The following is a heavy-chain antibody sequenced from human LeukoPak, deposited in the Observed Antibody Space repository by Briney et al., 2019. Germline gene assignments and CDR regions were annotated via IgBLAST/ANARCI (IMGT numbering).Heavy chain of an antibody. Sequence: PGGSLRLSCAASGFTFSSYWISWVRQAPGKGLEWVANIKQDGSEKYYVDSVKGRFTISRDNAKNSLCLQMNSLRAEDTAVYYCARGSYGDYVRFDYWGQGTLVTVSS. CDR3: ARGSYGDYVRFDY. J-gene: IGHJ4*02. CDR1: GFTFSSYW. V-gene: IGHV3-7*01. D-gene: IGHD4-17*01. CDR2: IKQDGSEK.